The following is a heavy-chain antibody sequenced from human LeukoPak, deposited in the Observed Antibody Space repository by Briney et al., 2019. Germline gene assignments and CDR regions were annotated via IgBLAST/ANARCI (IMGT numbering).Heavy chain of an antibody. V-gene: IGHV3-23*01. CDR3: AKDRRWELLHHFDY. CDR2: ISGSGGST. Sequence: GGSLRLSCAASGFTFSSYGMSWVRQAPGKGLEWVSAISGSGGSTYYADSVKGRFTISRDNSKNTLYLQMNSLRAEDTAVYYCAKDRRWELLHHFDYWGQGTLVTVSS. CDR1: GFTFSSYG. D-gene: IGHD1-26*01. J-gene: IGHJ4*02.